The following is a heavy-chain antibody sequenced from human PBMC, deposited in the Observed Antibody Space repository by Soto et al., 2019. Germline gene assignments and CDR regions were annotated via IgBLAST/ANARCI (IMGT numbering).Heavy chain of an antibody. J-gene: IGHJ5*02. Sequence: QVQLVESGGGVVQPGRSRRLSCAASGFTFSSYGIHWVRQAPGKGLEWVAVLSYDGSNKYYADSVKGRFTISRDTSKNTLYLQMNSLRAEDTAVYYCAKDGGTSWFDTWGQGTLVTVSS. CDR1: GFTFSSYG. D-gene: IGHD4-17*01. V-gene: IGHV3-30*18. CDR3: AKDGGTSWFDT. CDR2: LSYDGSNK.